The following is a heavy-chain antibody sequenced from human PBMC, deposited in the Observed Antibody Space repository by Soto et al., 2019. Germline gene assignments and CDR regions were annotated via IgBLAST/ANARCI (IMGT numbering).Heavy chain of an antibody. V-gene: IGHV3-74*01. D-gene: IGHD4-17*01. CDR1: GFTFSSYW. J-gene: IGHJ4*02. Sequence: GGSLRLSCAASGFTFSSYWMHWVRQAPGKGLVWVSRINSDGSSTSYADSVKGQFTISRDNAKNTLYLQMNSLRAEDTAVYYCARAHDDDYGDYGLDYWGQGTLVTVSS. CDR3: ARAHDDDYGDYGLDY. CDR2: INSDGSST.